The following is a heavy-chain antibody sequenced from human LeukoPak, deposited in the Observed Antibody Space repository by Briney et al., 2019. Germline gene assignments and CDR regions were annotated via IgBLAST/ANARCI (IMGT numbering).Heavy chain of an antibody. CDR2: IYYSGST. CDR3: ARALRITMVRGVSYFDY. J-gene: IGHJ4*02. CDR1: GGSISSYY. D-gene: IGHD3-10*01. V-gene: IGHV4-59*12. Sequence: PSETLSLTCTVSGGSISSYYWSWIRQPPGKGLEWIGYIYYSGSTNYNPSLKSRVTISVDTSKNQFSLKLSSVTAADTAVYYCARALRITMVRGVSYFDYWGQGTLVTVSS.